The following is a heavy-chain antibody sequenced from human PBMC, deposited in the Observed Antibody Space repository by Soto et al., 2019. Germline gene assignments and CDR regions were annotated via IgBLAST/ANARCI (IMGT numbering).Heavy chain of an antibody. V-gene: IGHV1-69*02. CDR3: ARGRRETGYYGSGSYYNHELSY. Sequence: ASVKVSCKASGGTFSSYTISWVRQAPGQGLEWMGRIIPILGIANYAQKFQGRVTITADKSTSTAYMELSSLRSEDTAVYYCARGRRETGYYGSGSYYNHELSYWGQGTLVTVSS. CDR2: IIPILGIA. J-gene: IGHJ4*02. D-gene: IGHD3-10*01. CDR1: GGTFSSYT.